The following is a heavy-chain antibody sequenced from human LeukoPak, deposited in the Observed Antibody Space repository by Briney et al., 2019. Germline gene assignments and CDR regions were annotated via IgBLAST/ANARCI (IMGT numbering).Heavy chain of an antibody. V-gene: IGHV1-69*13. Sequence: SVKVPCKACGRTFSSYAISWVRQPPGQGLEWMGGIIPIFGTAKYAQKFQGRVTITADESTSTAYMELSSLRSEDTAVYYCAADGDIVVVPAAPYYYYGMDVWGKATTVTVSS. D-gene: IGHD2-2*01. CDR1: GRTFSSYA. CDR3: AADGDIVVVPAAPYYYYGMDV. CDR2: IIPIFGTA. J-gene: IGHJ6*04.